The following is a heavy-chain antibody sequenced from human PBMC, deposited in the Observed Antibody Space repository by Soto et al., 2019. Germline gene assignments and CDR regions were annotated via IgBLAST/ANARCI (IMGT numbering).Heavy chain of an antibody. CDR3: ARGLVGATVSGAF. D-gene: IGHD1-26*01. Sequence: GASVKVSCKASGYIFTNFAIHWVRQAPGQRLEWMGWINPANGNTKYSQNFQGRVTITRETSATTAYMELSSLRSEDTAIYYCARGLVGATVSGAFWGPGTLVTVSS. CDR1: GYIFTNFA. CDR2: INPANGNT. V-gene: IGHV1-3*01. J-gene: IGHJ4*02.